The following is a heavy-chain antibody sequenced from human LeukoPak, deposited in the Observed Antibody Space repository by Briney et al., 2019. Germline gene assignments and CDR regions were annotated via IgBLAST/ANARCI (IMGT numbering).Heavy chain of an antibody. Sequence: SETLSLTCTVSGGSISNYYWSWIRQPPGKELEWIGYIYHSGSTNYNPSLKSRVTISQDPSKNQFSLKLSSVTAADTAVYYCARNADDSSSYPYFDYWGQGTLVTVSS. CDR1: GGSISNYY. CDR2: IYHSGST. CDR3: ARNADDSSSYPYFDY. D-gene: IGHD3-22*01. V-gene: IGHV4-59*01. J-gene: IGHJ4*02.